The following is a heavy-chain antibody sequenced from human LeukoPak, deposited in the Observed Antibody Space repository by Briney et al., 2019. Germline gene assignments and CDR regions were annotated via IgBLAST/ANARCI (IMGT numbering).Heavy chain of an antibody. CDR2: ISAYNGNT. V-gene: IGHV1-18*01. J-gene: IGHJ4*02. CDR3: ARNVPKSLGGSYDY. CDR1: GYTFTSYG. D-gene: IGHD1-26*01. Sequence: ASVKVSCKASGYTFTSYGISWVRQSPGQGLEWMGWISAYNGNTNYAQKLQGRVTMTTDTSTSTAYMELRSLRSDDTAVYYCARNVPKSLGGSYDYWGQGTLVTVSS.